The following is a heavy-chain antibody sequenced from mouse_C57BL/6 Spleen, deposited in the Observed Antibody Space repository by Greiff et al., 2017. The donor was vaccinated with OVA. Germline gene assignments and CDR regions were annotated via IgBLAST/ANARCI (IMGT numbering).Heavy chain of an antibody. V-gene: IGHV14-1*01. J-gene: IGHJ3*01. D-gene: IGHD1-1*01. Sequence: EVQLQQSGAELVRPGASVKLSCTASGFNIQDYHMHWVKQRPEQGLEWIGRIDPEDGDTESAPKFQGKATMTADTSSNTAYLQLSSLTSEATAVYYCTTSGGSIRWFAYWGQGTLVTVSA. CDR3: TTSGGSIRWFAY. CDR2: IDPEDGDT. CDR1: GFNIQDYH.